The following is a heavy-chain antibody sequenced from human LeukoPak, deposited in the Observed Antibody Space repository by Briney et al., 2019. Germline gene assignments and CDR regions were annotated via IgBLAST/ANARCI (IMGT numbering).Heavy chain of an antibody. CDR1: GFTLSRYA. CDR3: ARIGDQDDWEVPFDY. Sequence: GGSLRLSFAVSGFTLSRYAMHWVRQPPGKGPEWVAFISYDGSIKYYADSVKGRFNISRDNSKNTVYLRMTSLRGEDTAVYYCARIGDQDDWEVPFDYWGQGTLVAVSS. CDR2: ISYDGSIK. D-gene: IGHD3-9*01. V-gene: IGHV3-30*04. J-gene: IGHJ4*02.